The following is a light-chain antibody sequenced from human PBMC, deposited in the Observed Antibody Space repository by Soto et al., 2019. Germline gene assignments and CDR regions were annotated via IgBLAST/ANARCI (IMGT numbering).Light chain of an antibody. Sequence: QAVVTQPPSVSGSPGQSVTISCTGTSSDVGNYNRVSWYQQPPGTAPKVIIYEVSNRPSGVPDRFSGSKSGNTASLTISGLQAEDEADYYCSSYTSSSTYVFGTGTKLTV. CDR2: EVS. CDR3: SSYTSSSTYV. V-gene: IGLV2-18*02. J-gene: IGLJ1*01. CDR1: SSDVGNYNR.